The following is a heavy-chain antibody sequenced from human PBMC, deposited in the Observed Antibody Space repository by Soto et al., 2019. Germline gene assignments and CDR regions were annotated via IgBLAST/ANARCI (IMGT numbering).Heavy chain of an antibody. CDR2: ISSSSSYI. J-gene: IGHJ6*02. V-gene: IGHV3-21*01. CDR1: GFTFSSYS. CDR3: ARDSGFDILTGYARDYYYYGMDV. D-gene: IGHD3-9*01. Sequence: GGSLRLSCAASGFTFSSYSMNWVRQAPGKGLEWVSSISSSSSYIYYADSVKGRFTISRDNAKNSLYLQMNSLRAEDTAVYYCARDSGFDILTGYARDYYYYGMDVWGQGTTVTVSS.